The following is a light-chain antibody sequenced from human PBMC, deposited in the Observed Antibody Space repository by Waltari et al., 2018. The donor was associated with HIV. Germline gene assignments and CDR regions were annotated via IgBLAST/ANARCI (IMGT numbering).Light chain of an antibody. CDR1: QSVRSN. J-gene: IGKJ2*01. Sequence: EVVLTQSPVTLSLSPGERATLSCRASQSVRSNLAWYQQRPGQAPRLLIYDVSNRATDIPPRFSGSGSETDFSLTISSLEPEDFAVYHCQQRSNWPRTFGQGTRLEI. CDR3: QQRSNWPRT. CDR2: DVS. V-gene: IGKV3-11*01.